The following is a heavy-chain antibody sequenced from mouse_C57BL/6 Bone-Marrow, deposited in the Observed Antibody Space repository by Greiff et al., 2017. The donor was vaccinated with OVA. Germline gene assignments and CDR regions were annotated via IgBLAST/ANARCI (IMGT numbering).Heavy chain of an antibody. Sequence: EVKLQESGPELVKPGASVKISCKASGYSFTGYYMNWVKQSPEKSLEWIGEINPSTGGTTYNQKFKAKATLTVDKSSSTAYMQLKSLTSEDSAVYYGARFDYAMDYWGQGTSVTVSS. V-gene: IGHV1-42*01. J-gene: IGHJ4*01. CDR3: ARFDYAMDY. CDR2: INPSTGGT. CDR1: GYSFTGYY.